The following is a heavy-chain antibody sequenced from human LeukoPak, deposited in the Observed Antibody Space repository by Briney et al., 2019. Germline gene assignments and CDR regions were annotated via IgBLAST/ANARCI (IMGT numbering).Heavy chain of an antibody. CDR2: ISSSSSYI. V-gene: IGHV3-21*01. CDR3: ARVPVYCSGGSCYSGGFDY. J-gene: IGHJ4*02. D-gene: IGHD2-15*01. Sequence: GGSLRLSCAASGFTFSSYSMNWVRQAPGKGLEWVSSISSSSSYIYYADSVKGRFTISRDNAKNSLYLQMNSLRAEDTAVYYCARVPVYCSGGSCYSGGFDYWGQGTLVTVSS. CDR1: GFTFSSYS.